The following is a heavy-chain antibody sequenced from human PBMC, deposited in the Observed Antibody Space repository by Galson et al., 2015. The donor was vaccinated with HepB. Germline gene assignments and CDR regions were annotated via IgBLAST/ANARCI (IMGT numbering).Heavy chain of an antibody. J-gene: IGHJ3*02. CDR1: GYTFNSYG. V-gene: IGHV1-18*04. D-gene: IGHD3-22*01. CDR3: ARGVTMIQGTIYDAFDI. Sequence: SVKVSCKASGYTFNSYGINWVRQAPGQGLEWMGWISAYNGNTKYAQNFQGRVTMTRNTSISTAYMELNSLRSEDTAVYFCARGVTMIQGTIYDAFDIWGQGTKVTVSA. CDR2: ISAYNGNT.